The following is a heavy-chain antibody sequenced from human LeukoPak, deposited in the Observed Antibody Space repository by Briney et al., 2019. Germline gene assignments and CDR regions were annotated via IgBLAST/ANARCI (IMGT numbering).Heavy chain of an antibody. CDR3: AREEGRSPRSSSGY. J-gene: IGHJ4*02. CDR1: GFTFTNYG. Sequence: PGGSPRLSCAASGFTFTNYGMHWVRQAPGKGPQWLALIWHDGSKTYCADSVKGRFIISRDNSKDTLYLQMDSLRTEDTAVYYCAREEGRSPRSSSGYWGQGTLVAVSS. V-gene: IGHV3-33*01. CDR2: IWHDGSKT. D-gene: IGHD6-6*01.